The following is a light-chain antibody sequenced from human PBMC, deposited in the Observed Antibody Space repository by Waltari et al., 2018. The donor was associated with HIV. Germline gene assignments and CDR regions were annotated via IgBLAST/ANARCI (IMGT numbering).Light chain of an antibody. J-gene: IGLJ3*02. CDR2: ANN. CDR3: QSYDTSLGGSV. Sequence: QSVLTQPPSVSGAPGQRVTISRTGSSSNIGAGYDVHWYQQLPGTAPKLFIYANNNRPSGIPDRFSGSKSGTSASLAITGLRAEDEGDYYCQSYDTSLGGSVFGGGTKLTVL. CDR1: SSNIGAGYD. V-gene: IGLV1-40*01.